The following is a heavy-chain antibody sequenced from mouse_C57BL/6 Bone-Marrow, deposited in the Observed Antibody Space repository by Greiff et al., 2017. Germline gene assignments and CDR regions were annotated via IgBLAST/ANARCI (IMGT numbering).Heavy chain of an antibody. CDR1: GFNIKDDY. Sequence: VQLQQSGAELVRPGASVKLSCTASGFNIKDDYTHWVKQRPEQGLEWIGWIDPENGDTEYASKFQGKATITADTSSNTAYLQLSSLTSEDTAVYYCTLPGMDYWGQGTSVTVSS. V-gene: IGHV14-4*01. CDR3: TLPGMDY. CDR2: IDPENGDT. J-gene: IGHJ4*01.